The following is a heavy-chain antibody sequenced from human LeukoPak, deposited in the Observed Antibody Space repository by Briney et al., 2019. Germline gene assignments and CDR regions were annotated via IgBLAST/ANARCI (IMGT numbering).Heavy chain of an antibody. Sequence: PGGSLRLSCAASGFTFSSYEMNWVRQAPGKGLEWVSYISSSGSTIYYADSVKGRFTISRDNAKNSLYLQMNSLRAEDTAVYYCARTVVRLQLRSWVPFDYWGQGTLVTVSS. J-gene: IGHJ4*02. V-gene: IGHV3-48*03. CDR2: ISSSGSTI. CDR1: GFTFSSYE. CDR3: ARTVVRLQLRSWVPFDY. D-gene: IGHD5-24*01.